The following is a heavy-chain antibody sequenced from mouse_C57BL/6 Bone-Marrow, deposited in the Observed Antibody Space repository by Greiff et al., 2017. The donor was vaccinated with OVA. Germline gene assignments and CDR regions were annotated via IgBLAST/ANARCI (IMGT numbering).Heavy chain of an antibody. CDR3: AREAHYGSSYAWFAY. D-gene: IGHD1-1*01. CDR1: GYTFTSYW. V-gene: IGHV1-69*01. J-gene: IGHJ3*01. CDR2: IDPSDSYT. Sequence: QVQLQQPGAELVMPGASVKLSCKASGYTFTSYWMHWVKQRPGQGLEWIGEIDPSDSYTNYNQKFKGKSTLTVDKSSSTAYMQLSSLTSEDSAVYYCAREAHYGSSYAWFAYWGQGTLVTVSA.